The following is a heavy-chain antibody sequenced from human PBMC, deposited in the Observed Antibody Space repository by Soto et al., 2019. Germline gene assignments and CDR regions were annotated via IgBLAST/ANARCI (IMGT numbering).Heavy chain of an antibody. J-gene: IGHJ6*02. CDR3: ARHRKEGGYDFWSGYFRRGEDYYYYYGMDV. CDR1: NFSVLTSIYY. CDR2: VYYTGTT. D-gene: IGHD3-3*01. V-gene: IGHV4-39*01. Sequence: SETLSLTCTVSNFSVLTSIYYWAWIRQPPGKGLEWVGTVYYTGTTYYNPSLKSRVTISVDTSKNQFSLKLSSVTAADTAVYYCARHRKEGGYDFWSGYFRRGEDYYYYYGMDVWGQGTTVTVSS.